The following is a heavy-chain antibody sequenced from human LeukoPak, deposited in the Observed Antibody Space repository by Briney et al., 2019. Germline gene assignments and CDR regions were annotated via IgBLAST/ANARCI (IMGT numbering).Heavy chain of an antibody. D-gene: IGHD3-10*01. V-gene: IGHV3-23*01. CDR2: ISCSGGSA. Sequence: GGSPRLSCAASGFTFSSYAMSWVREAPGKGLEWVSTISCSGGSAYYADSVKGRFTISRDNSKNTLYLQMNTLRSEDTAVYYCVRDGAVVTSGSSPGRYFEHWGQGTLVTVSS. J-gene: IGHJ1*01. CDR1: GFTFSSYA. CDR3: VRDGAVVTSGSSPGRYFEH.